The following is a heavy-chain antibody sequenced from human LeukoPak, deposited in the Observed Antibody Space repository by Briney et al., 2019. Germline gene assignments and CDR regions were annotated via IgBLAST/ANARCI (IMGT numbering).Heavy chain of an antibody. CDR2: INSDGSST. CDR3: AKHSHDGSAPYYEVQLDY. V-gene: IGHV3-74*01. Sequence: GGSLRLSCAASGFTFSRYWMHWVRQAPGKGLVWVSRINSDGSSTSYADSVKGRFTISRDNSKNTVYLQMSSLRAEDTAMYYCAKHSHDGSAPYYEVQLDYWGQGTLVTVSS. D-gene: IGHD3-22*01. CDR1: GFTFSRYW. J-gene: IGHJ4*02.